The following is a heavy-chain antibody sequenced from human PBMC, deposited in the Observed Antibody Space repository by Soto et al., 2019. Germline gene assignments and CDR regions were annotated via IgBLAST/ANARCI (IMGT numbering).Heavy chain of an antibody. CDR2: ISHDGSDK. CDR3: AKENQHLVHDY. J-gene: IGHJ4*02. CDR1: GFTFRNYG. Sequence: PGGSLRLSCAASGFTFRNYGMHWVRQAPGKGLEWVAVISHDGSDKYYADSMKGRFIISRDNSENTLFPNMNSLKPEDTAVYYCAKENQHLVHDYWGQGTLVTVSS. D-gene: IGHD6-13*01. V-gene: IGHV3-30*18.